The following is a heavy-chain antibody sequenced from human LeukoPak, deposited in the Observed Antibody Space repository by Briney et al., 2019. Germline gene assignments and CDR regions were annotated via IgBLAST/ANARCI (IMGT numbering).Heavy chain of an antibody. J-gene: IGHJ4*02. V-gene: IGHV4-39*01. D-gene: IGHD3-16*02. CDR1: GGSINTNDYY. CDR2: IYYSGST. Sequence: PSETLSLTCTLSGGSINTNDYYWGWIRQPPGKGLEWIGSIYYSGSTYYNPSLKSRVTISVDTSKNQFSLKLSSVTAADTAVYYCARALDDYVWGSYRYTMGPLYYFDYWGQGTLVIVSS. CDR3: ARALDDYVWGSYRYTMGPLYYFDY.